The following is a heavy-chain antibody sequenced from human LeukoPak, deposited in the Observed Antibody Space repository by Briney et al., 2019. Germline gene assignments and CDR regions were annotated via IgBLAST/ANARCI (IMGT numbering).Heavy chain of an antibody. J-gene: IGHJ4*02. CDR2: ISSSSSYI. CDR1: GFTFSSYS. V-gene: IGHV3-21*01. D-gene: IGHD2-2*01. Sequence: GGSLRLSCAASGFTFSSYSMNWVRQAPGKGLAWVSSISSSSSYIYYADSVKGRFTISRDNAKNSLYLQMNSLRAEDTAVYYRARDSWGIVVVPAALDYWGQGTLVTVSS. CDR3: ARDSWGIVVVPAALDY.